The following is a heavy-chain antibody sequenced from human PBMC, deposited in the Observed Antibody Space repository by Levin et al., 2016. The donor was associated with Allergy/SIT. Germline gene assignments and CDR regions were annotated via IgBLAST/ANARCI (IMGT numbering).Heavy chain of an antibody. J-gene: IGHJ4*02. Sequence: SETLSLTCTVSGGSINNHCWSWIRQPPGKGLEWIGHICNSGSTYYNASLTSRVSISLDTSKNQFSLKLTSVTAADTAVYYCTRQVYGSGSLYWGQGTLVTVSS. CDR3: TRQVYGSGSLY. D-gene: IGHD3-10*01. CDR1: GGSINNHC. V-gene: IGHV4-59*08. CDR2: ICNSGST.